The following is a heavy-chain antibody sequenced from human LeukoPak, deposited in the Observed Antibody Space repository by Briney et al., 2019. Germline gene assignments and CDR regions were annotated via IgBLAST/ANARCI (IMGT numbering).Heavy chain of an antibody. D-gene: IGHD3-10*01. Sequence: GGSLRLSCAASGFTVSSNYMSWVRQAPGKGLEWVSVIYSGGSTYYADSVKGRFTISRDNAKNSLYLQMNSLRAEDTAVYYCARDFEGSGSPYGMDVWGQGTTVTVSS. CDR2: IYSGGST. CDR1: GFTVSSNY. CDR3: ARDFEGSGSPYGMDV. V-gene: IGHV3-66*01. J-gene: IGHJ6*02.